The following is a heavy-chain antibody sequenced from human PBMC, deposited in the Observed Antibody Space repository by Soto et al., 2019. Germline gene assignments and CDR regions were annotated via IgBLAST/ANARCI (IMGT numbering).Heavy chain of an antibody. CDR3: ARGLGYCSGGSCAYYYYYYGMDV. D-gene: IGHD2-15*01. J-gene: IGHJ6*02. Sequence: SATLSLTCAVYGGSFSGYYWSWIRQPPGKGLEWIGEINHSGSTNYNPSLKSRVTISVDTSKNQFSLKLSSVTAADTAVYYCARGLGYCSGGSCAYYYYYYGMDVWGQGTTVTVSS. CDR2: INHSGST. V-gene: IGHV4-34*01. CDR1: GGSFSGYY.